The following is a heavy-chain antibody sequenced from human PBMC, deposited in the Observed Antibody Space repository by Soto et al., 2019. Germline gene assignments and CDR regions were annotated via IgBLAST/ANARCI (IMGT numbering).Heavy chain of an antibody. D-gene: IGHD1-1*01. CDR1: GFAISRGYY. Sequence: SETLSLTCSVSGFAISRGYYWSWVRQPPGKGLEWNGSIYPSVSSYHNPSLATRLRLSIDTSKNQFTLNLTSVTAADTGLYFCAREKVGTTFFDNWGQGIQVTVSS. J-gene: IGHJ4*02. V-gene: IGHV4-38-2*02. CDR3: AREKVGTTFFDN. CDR2: IYPSVSS.